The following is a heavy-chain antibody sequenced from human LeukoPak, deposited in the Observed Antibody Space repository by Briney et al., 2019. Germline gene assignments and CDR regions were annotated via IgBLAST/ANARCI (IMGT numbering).Heavy chain of an antibody. V-gene: IGHV3-7*01. D-gene: IGHD4-17*01. J-gene: IGHJ6*03. CDR1: GFTFSSYW. Sequence: GGSLRLSCAASGFTFSSYWMTWVRQAPGKGLEWVANIKQNGTEKYYVDSVKGRFTISRDNAKNSLFLQMNSLRPEDTAVYYCARERAATTPYYYYYMDVWGKGTTVTVSS. CDR2: IKQNGTEK. CDR3: ARERAATTPYYYYYMDV.